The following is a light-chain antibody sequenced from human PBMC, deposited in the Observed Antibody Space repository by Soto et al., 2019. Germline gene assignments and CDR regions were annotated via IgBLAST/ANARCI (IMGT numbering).Light chain of an antibody. CDR1: SSNIGAGYD. J-gene: IGLJ3*02. V-gene: IGLV1-40*01. Sequence: QYVLTQPPSVSGAPGQRVTISCTGSSSNIGAGYDVHWYQQLPGTAPKLLIYGNSNRPSGVPDRFSGSKSGTSASLAITGLQAEDEADYYCQSYDTSLRGRVFGRGTKLTVL. CDR2: GNS. CDR3: QSYDTSLRGRV.